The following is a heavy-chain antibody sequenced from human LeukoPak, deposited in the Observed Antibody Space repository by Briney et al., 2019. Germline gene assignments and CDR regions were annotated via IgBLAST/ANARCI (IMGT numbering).Heavy chain of an antibody. CDR3: ARNPPGIRQNAFDI. V-gene: IGHV4-61*01. CDR1: GYSISSGYY. CDR2: IYNSGST. J-gene: IGHJ3*02. Sequence: PSETLSLTCAVSGYSISSGYYWNWVRQPPGKGLEWIGYIYNSGSTSGSTNYNPSLKSRVTISGDTSKNQFSLKLTSVTAADTAVYYCARNPPGIRQNAFDIWGQGAMVTVSS.